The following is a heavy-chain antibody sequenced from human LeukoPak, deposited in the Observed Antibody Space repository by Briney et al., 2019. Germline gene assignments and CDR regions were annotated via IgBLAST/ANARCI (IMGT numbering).Heavy chain of an antibody. J-gene: IGHJ4*02. V-gene: IGHV3-30*18. CDR1: GFTFSSYG. Sequence: PGGSLRLSCAASGFTFSSYGMHWVRQAPGKGLEWVAVISYDGSNKYYADSVKGRFTISRDNSKNTLYLQMNSLRAEDTAVYYCAKGGTYGDHQAGFDYWGQGTLVTVSS. CDR3: AKGGTYGDHQAGFDY. CDR2: ISYDGSNK. D-gene: IGHD4-17*01.